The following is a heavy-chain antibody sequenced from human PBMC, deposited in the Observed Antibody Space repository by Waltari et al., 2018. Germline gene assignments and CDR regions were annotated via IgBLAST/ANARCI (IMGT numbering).Heavy chain of an antibody. J-gene: IGHJ4*02. CDR1: GGTFSSYA. V-gene: IGHV1-69*14. CDR2: IIPIFGTA. Sequence: QVQLVQSGAEVKKPGSSVKVSCQASGGTFSSYAIRWVRQAPGQGLEWMGGIIPIFGTANYAQKFQGRVTITADKSTSTAYMELSSLRSEDTAVYYCARVSPPLYDFWSGYNYYFDYWGQGTLVTVSS. CDR3: ARVSPPLYDFWSGYNYYFDY. D-gene: IGHD3-3*01.